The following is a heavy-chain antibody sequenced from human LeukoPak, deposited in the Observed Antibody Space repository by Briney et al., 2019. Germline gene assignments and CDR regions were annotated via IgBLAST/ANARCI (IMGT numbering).Heavy chain of an antibody. CDR2: ISWNSGSI. Sequence: GGSLRLSCAASGFTFDDYAMHWVRHAPGKGLEGVSGISWNSGSIVYADSVKGRFTISRDNAKNYLYLQMNSLRAEDTALYYCAKDIASGYIPVDAFDIWGQGTMVTVSS. CDR3: AKDIASGYIPVDAFDI. CDR1: GFTFDDYA. D-gene: IGHD3-22*01. J-gene: IGHJ3*02. V-gene: IGHV3-9*01.